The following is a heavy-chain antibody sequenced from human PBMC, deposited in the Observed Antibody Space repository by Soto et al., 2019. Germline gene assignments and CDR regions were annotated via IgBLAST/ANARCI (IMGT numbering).Heavy chain of an antibody. J-gene: IGHJ4*02. Sequence: QVQLVESGGGVVQPGRSLRLSCAASGFTFSSYTMHWVRQTPGKGLEWVAVISFDGSNKYYADSVKGRFTISRDNSKNTLYLQMNSLRAEDTAVYYCARDSSSRDFDYWGQGTLVTVSS. D-gene: IGHD6-6*01. CDR2: ISFDGSNK. CDR1: GFTFSSYT. V-gene: IGHV3-30-3*01. CDR3: ARDSSSRDFDY.